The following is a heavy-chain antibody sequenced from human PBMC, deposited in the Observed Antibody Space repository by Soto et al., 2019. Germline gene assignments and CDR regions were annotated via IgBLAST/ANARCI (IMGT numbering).Heavy chain of an antibody. J-gene: IGHJ3*01. D-gene: IGHD2-21*02. CDR2: IWYDGSNK. Sequence: QVQLVESGGGVVQPGRSLRLSCTASGFTFSNYGMHWVRQAPGKGLEWVAVIWYDGSNKYYADSVKGRFTISRDNSKNTLYLQMNSRRADDTAVYNCARDVHCGGDSPLGAFDLWGQGTMVTVSS. V-gene: IGHV3-33*01. CDR3: ARDVHCGGDSPLGAFDL. CDR1: GFTFSNYG.